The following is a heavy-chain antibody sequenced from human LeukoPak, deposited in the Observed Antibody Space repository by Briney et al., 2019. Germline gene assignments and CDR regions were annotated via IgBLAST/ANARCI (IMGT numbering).Heavy chain of an antibody. CDR3: ARDPIGHCSGGSCDELDY. CDR2: IIPILGIA. CDR1: GGTFSSYA. Sequence: GASVKVSCKASGGTFSSYAISWVRQAPGQGLEWMGRIIPILGIANYAQKFQGRVTITADKSTSTAYMELSSLRSEDTAVYYCARDPIGHCSGGSCDELDYWGQGTLVTVSS. J-gene: IGHJ4*02. D-gene: IGHD2-15*01. V-gene: IGHV1-69*04.